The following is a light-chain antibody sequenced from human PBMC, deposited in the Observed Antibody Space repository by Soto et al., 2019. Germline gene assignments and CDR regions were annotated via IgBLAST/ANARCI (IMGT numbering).Light chain of an antibody. CDR3: QQRSNWPPFT. CDR1: QSVSRY. Sequence: EIVLTQSPATLSLSSGERATLSCRASQSVSRYLAWYQQKPGQAPRLLIYDASNRATGIPARFSGSGSGTDFTLTISSLEPEGFAVYYCQQRSNWPPFTFGPGTKVDIK. J-gene: IGKJ3*01. V-gene: IGKV3-11*01. CDR2: DAS.